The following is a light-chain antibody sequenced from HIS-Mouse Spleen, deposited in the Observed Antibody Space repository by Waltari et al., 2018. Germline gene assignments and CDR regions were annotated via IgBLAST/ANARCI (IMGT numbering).Light chain of an antibody. Sequence: DIVMTQSPLSLPVTPGEPASISCRSSQSLLHSNGYNYLDWYLQKPGQSPQLLIYLGSNRASGVPDRVRGSGSGTDCTLKISRVEAEDVGVYYCMQALQTPSTFGGGTKVEIK. V-gene: IGKV2-28*01. J-gene: IGKJ4*01. CDR1: QSLLHSNGYNY. CDR2: LGS. CDR3: MQALQTPST.